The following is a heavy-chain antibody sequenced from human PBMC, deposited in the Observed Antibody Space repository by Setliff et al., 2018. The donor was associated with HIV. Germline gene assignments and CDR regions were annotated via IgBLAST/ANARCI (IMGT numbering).Heavy chain of an antibody. V-gene: IGHV1-8*02. CDR1: GYTFSSYD. D-gene: IGHD3-16*01. Sequence: ASVKVSCKASGYTFSSYDINWVRQATGQGLEWMGWMNPNSGNTGYAQKFQGRVTMTRNPSISTAYMELRRLKSEDTAVYYCATSTLGWSDDAYDIWGQGTMDTVSS. CDR2: MNPNSGNT. J-gene: IGHJ3*02. CDR3: ATSTLGWSDDAYDI.